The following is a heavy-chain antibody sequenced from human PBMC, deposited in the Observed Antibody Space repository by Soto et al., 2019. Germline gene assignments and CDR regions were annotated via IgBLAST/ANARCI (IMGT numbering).Heavy chain of an antibody. Sequence: GASVKVSCKTSGYPFFSYSISWVRQAPGQGLEWMGWIIGYTGNTNYAQKFQGRVTMTTDTSTSTAYMELRSLTYDDTAVYYCARGMGLAADFDYWGQGTLVTVSS. CDR3: ARGMGLAADFDY. CDR1: GYPFFSYS. D-gene: IGHD3-9*01. V-gene: IGHV1-18*01. CDR2: IIGYTGNT. J-gene: IGHJ4*02.